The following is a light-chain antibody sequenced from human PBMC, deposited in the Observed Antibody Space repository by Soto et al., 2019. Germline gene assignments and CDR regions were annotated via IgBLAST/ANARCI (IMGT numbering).Light chain of an antibody. V-gene: IGKV2-28*01. CDR3: MQRIEFPLS. Sequence: DVVMTQSPLSLPVTPGEPSSISCRSSRSLLSSNGYNYLNWYLQKPGQSQQLLIYWGSNRASGVPDRFSGSGSGKDFTLKISRVEVENVGVYYCMQRIEFPLSFGGGTKV. CDR1: RSLLSSNGYNY. CDR2: WGS. J-gene: IGKJ4*01.